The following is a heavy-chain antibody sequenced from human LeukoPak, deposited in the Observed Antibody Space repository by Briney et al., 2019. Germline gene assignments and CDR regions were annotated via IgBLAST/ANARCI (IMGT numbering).Heavy chain of an antibody. D-gene: IGHD3-16*01. J-gene: IGHJ4*02. CDR3: ARDRRVEAGVWAPPVGYFDS. V-gene: IGHV3-33*01. CDR1: GFTFTNFG. Sequence: GGSLRLSCAVSGFTFTNFGMHWVRQAPGKGLEWVAVIWYDGINKYYSDSVKGRFTISRDNSKSALFLQMDSVGAEDTALYYCARDRRVEAGVWAPPVGYFDSWGQGALVTVSP. CDR2: IWYDGINK.